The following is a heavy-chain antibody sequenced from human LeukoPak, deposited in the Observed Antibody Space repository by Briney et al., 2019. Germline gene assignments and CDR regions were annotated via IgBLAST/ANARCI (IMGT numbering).Heavy chain of an antibody. CDR1: GGSISSYY. D-gene: IGHD3-16*01. CDR3: ARTGGDNWFDP. V-gene: IGHV4-4*09. Sequence: PETLSLTCTVSGGSISSYYWSWIRQPPGKGLEWIGYIYTSGSTNYNPSLKSRVTISVDTSKNQFSLKLSSVTAADTAVYYCARTGGDNWFDPWGQGTLVTVSS. J-gene: IGHJ5*02. CDR2: IYTSGST.